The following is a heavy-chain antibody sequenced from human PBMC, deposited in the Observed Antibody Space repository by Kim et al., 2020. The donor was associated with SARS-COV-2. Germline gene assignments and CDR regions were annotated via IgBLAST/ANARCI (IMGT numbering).Heavy chain of an antibody. D-gene: IGHD1-26*01. CDR3: AGDIGSWFDP. J-gene: IGHJ5*02. CDR2: T. Sequence: TIYADTVRGRFTSSSDNAKDTLYLQLNSLGDEDTAVYYCAGDIGSWFDPWGQGTLVTVSS. V-gene: IGHV3-74*01.